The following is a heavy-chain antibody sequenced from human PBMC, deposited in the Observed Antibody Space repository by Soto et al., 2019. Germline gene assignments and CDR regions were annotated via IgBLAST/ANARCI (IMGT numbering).Heavy chain of an antibody. V-gene: IGHV1-69*13. Sequence: ASVKVSCKASGGTFSSYAISWVRQAPGQGLEWMGGIIPIFGTANYAQKFQGRVTITADESTSTAYMELSSLRSEDTAVYYCARVGWEGIVVVPAAPETSDAFDIWGQGTMVTVSS. J-gene: IGHJ3*02. CDR2: IIPIFGTA. D-gene: IGHD2-2*01. CDR3: ARVGWEGIVVVPAAPETSDAFDI. CDR1: GGTFSSYA.